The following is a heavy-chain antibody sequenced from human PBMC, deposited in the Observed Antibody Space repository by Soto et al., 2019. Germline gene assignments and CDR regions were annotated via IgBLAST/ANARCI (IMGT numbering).Heavy chain of an antibody. D-gene: IGHD2-15*01. V-gene: IGHV1-18*01. Sequence: QVQLVQSGAEVKKPGASLKVSCKASGYTVTSFGLSWVRQAPGQGLGWMGWISAYNGNTNYAENLQGSVTMTTDKSTSTAYMELRSLISDDTAVYYCARDHRGGTDAFDIWGQGTMVTVSS. CDR2: ISAYNGNT. J-gene: IGHJ3*02. CDR3: ARDHRGGTDAFDI. CDR1: GYTVTSFG.